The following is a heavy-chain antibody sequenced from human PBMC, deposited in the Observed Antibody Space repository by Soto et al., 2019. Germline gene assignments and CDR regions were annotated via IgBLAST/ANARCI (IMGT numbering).Heavy chain of an antibody. J-gene: IGHJ4*02. D-gene: IGHD2-21*01. Sequence: SETLSLTCSVSGDSISNYYWNWIRQPPGKGPEWIGYIYYSGSSDYNPSLKSRVSISIDTSKNQFSLKLTSVTAADTAVYYCARVYSRAAAGPWSQGTLVTVSS. CDR3: ARVYSRAAAGP. V-gene: IGHV4-59*01. CDR1: GDSISNYY. CDR2: IYYSGSS.